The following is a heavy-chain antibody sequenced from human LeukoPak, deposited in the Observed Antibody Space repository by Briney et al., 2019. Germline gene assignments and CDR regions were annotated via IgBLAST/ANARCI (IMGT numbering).Heavy chain of an antibody. CDR3: ASANGYSGYDPLPYFDY. D-gene: IGHD5-12*01. V-gene: IGHV1-69*05. CDR1: GGTFSSYA. Sequence: GASVKVSCKASGGTFSSYAISWVRQAPGQGLEWMGRIIPIFGTANYVQKFQGRVTITTDESTSTAYMELSSLRSEDTAVYYCASANGYSGYDPLPYFDYWGQGTLVTVSS. CDR2: IIPIFGTA. J-gene: IGHJ4*02.